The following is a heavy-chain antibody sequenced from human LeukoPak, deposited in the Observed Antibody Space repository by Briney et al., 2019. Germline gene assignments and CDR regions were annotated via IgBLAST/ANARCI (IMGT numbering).Heavy chain of an antibody. J-gene: IGHJ4*02. D-gene: IGHD6-19*01. CDR3: ARLPYSSGWYVY. V-gene: IGHV4-39*07. CDR1: GGSISSSSYY. CDR2: IYYSGST. Sequence: SETLSLTCTVSGGSISSSSYYWGWIRQPPGKGLEWIGSIYYSGSTNYNPSLESRVTISVDTSKNQFSLKLSSATAADTAMYYCARLPYSSGWYVYWGQGTLVTVSS.